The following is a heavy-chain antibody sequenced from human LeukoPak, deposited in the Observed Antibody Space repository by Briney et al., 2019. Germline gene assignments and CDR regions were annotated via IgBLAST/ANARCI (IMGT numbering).Heavy chain of an antibody. J-gene: IGHJ4*02. V-gene: IGHV4-31*11. D-gene: IGHD6-13*01. CDR2: IYYSGST. CDR1: GGSISSSGYS. Sequence: SETLSLTCAVSGGSISSSGYSWSWIRQHPGKGLEWIGYIYYSGSTYYNPSLKSRVTISVDTSKNQFSLKLSSVTAADTAVYDCARQQVSRGFDYWGQGTLVTVSS. CDR3: ARQQVSRGFDY.